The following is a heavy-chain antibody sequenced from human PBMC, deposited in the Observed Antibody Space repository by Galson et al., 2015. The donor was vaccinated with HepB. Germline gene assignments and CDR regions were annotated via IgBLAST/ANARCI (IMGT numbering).Heavy chain of an antibody. J-gene: IGHJ4*02. CDR2: ISHNGKNE. CDR3: AKARGQGYFDWLSPET. Sequence: SLRLSCAASGFVFSASPMHWVRQAPGKGLECVAVISHNGKNEDSADSVKGRFSVSRDNSRNTLYLQMNSLRIEDTAVYYCAKARGQGYFDWLSPETWGQGTLVTVYS. D-gene: IGHD3-9*01. CDR1: GFVFSASP. V-gene: IGHV3-30*04.